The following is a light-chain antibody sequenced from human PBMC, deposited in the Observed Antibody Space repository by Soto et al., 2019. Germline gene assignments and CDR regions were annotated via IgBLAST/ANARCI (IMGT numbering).Light chain of an antibody. CDR3: ISYTSSSTHVV. Sequence: QSALTQPASVSGSPGQSITISCTGTSSDVGGYNYVSWYQQQPGKAPKLMIYEVSNRPSGVSNRFSGSKSGNTASLTISGLQAEDEAHYYCISYTSSSTHVVFGGGTKLTVL. CDR1: SSDVGGYNY. J-gene: IGLJ2*01. V-gene: IGLV2-14*01. CDR2: EVS.